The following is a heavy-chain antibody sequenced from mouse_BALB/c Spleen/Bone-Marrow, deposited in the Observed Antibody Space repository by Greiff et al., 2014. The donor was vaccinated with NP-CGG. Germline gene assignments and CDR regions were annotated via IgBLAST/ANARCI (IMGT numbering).Heavy chain of an antibody. D-gene: IGHD2-1*01. CDR3: XXXYYGNYFDY. CDR2: INPSNGRT. CDR1: GYTFTSYW. J-gene: IGHJ2*01. Sequence: QVQLQQSGAELVKPGASVKLSCKASGYTFTSYWMHWVKQRPGQGLEWIGEINPSNGRTNYNEKFKSKATLTVDKSSSTAYMQXXXXXSEDSAVYXXXXXYYGNYFDYWGQGTTLTVSS. V-gene: IGHV1S81*02.